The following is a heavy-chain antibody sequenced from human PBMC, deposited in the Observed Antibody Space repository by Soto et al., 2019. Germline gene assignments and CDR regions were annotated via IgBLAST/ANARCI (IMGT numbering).Heavy chain of an antibody. V-gene: IGHV1-69*02. CDR3: ARYCSGGSCYADWFDP. J-gene: IGHJ5*02. CDR1: GGTFSSYT. CDR2: IIPILGIA. D-gene: IGHD2-15*01. Sequence: SVKVSCKASGGTFSSYTISWVRQAPGQGLEWMGRIIPILGIANYAQKFQGRVTITADKSTSTAYMELSSLRSEDTAVYYCARYCSGGSCYADWFDPWGQGTLVTVSS.